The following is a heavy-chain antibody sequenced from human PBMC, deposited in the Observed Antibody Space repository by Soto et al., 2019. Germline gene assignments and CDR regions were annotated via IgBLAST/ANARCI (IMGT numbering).Heavy chain of an antibody. J-gene: IGHJ6*02. D-gene: IGHD4-17*01. V-gene: IGHV1-69*13. CDR2: IIPIFGTA. CDR1: GGTLSSYA. CDR3: ARXTRPAYGPIQYYYGMDV. Sequence: SVKVSCKASGGTLSSYAISWVRQAPGQGLEWMGGIIPIFGTANYAQKFQGRVTITADESTSTAYMELSSLRSEDTAVYYCARXTRPAYGPIQYYYGMDVWGQGTTVTVSS.